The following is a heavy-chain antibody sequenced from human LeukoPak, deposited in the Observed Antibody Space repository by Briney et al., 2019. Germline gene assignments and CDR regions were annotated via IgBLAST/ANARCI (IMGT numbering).Heavy chain of an antibody. CDR3: AKSRRHIVVVPAADH. D-gene: IGHD2-2*01. J-gene: IGHJ4*02. V-gene: IGHV3-30*18. Sequence: GGSLRLSCAASGFTFSSYGMHWVRQAPGKGLEWVAVISYDGSNKYYADSVKGRFTISRDNSKNTLYLQMNSLRAEDTAVYYCAKSRRHIVVVPAADHWGQGTLVIVSS. CDR2: ISYDGSNK. CDR1: GFTFSSYG.